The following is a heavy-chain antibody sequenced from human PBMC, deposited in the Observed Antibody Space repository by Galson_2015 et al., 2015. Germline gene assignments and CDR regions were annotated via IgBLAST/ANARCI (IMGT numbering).Heavy chain of an antibody. V-gene: IGHV3-30-3*01. Sequence: SLRLSCAAPGFTFSSYAMHWVRQAPGKGLEWVAVISYDGSNKYYADSVKGRFTISRDNSKNTLYLQMNSLRAEDTAVYYCARAPLFYYDSSGYNSYGWFDPWGQGTLVTVSS. CDR1: GFTFSSYA. J-gene: IGHJ5*02. D-gene: IGHD3-22*01. CDR2: ISYDGSNK. CDR3: ARAPLFYYDSSGYNSYGWFDP.